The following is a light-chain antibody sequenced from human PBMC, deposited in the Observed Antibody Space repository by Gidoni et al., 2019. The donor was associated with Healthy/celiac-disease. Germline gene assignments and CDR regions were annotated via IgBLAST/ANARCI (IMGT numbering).Light chain of an antibody. CDR2: DAS. V-gene: IGKV3-11*01. CDR3: QQRSNWPPGLT. Sequence: EIVLTQSPATLPLSPGERATLSCRASQSVSSYLAWYQQKPGQAPRLLIYDASNRATGIPARFSGSGSGTDFTLTISSLEPEDFAVYYCQQRSNWPPGLTFXGXTKVEIK. J-gene: IGKJ4*01. CDR1: QSVSSY.